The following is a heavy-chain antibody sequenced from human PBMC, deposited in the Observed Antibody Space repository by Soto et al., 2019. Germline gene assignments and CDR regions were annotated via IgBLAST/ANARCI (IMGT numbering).Heavy chain of an antibody. CDR1: GFICDDFA. J-gene: IGHJ4*02. CDR3: ARDTDSDNWNAPFDY. V-gene: IGHV3-9*01. CDR2: ISWNSGST. Sequence: DVQLVESGGGLVQPGRSLRLACAASGFICDDFAIHWVRQAPGKGLEWVSGISWNSGSTDYAASVKGRFIISRDNASNALYLQRNSLRPADTAFYYCARDTDSDNWNAPFDYWGQGALVIVS. D-gene: IGHD1-1*01.